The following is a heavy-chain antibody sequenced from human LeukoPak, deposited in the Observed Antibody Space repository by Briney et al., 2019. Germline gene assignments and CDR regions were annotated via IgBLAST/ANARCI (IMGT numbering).Heavy chain of an antibody. Sequence: GGSLRLSCAASGFTFSSYAMHWVRQAPGKGLEWVAVISYDGSNKYYADSVKGRFTISRDNSKNTLYLQMNSLRAEDTAVYYCARDLHYDSSGPLCYWGQGTLVTVSS. J-gene: IGHJ4*02. V-gene: IGHV3-30*04. CDR2: ISYDGSNK. D-gene: IGHD3-22*01. CDR1: GFTFSSYA. CDR3: ARDLHYDSSGPLCY.